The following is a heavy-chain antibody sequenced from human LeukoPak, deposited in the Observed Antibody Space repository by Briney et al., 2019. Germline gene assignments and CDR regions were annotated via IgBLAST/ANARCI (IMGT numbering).Heavy chain of an antibody. D-gene: IGHD6-19*01. CDR3: ARDSGSGWPLFDD. CDR2: INHSGST. CDR1: GGSFSGYY. Sequence: PSETLSLTCAVYGGSFSGYYWSWIRQPPGKGLEWIGEINHSGSTSYNPSLKSRLNMSVDTSKNQFSLLLSSVTAADTAVYFCARDSGSGWPLFDDWGQGTLVTVSS. V-gene: IGHV4-34*01. J-gene: IGHJ4*02.